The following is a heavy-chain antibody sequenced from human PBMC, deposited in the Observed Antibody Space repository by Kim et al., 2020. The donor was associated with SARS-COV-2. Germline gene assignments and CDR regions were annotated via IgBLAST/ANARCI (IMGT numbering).Heavy chain of an antibody. J-gene: IGHJ4*02. D-gene: IGHD6-19*01. V-gene: IGHV3-33*01. CDR2: IWYDGSNK. Sequence: GGSLRLSCAASGFTFSSYGMHWVRQAPGKGLEWVAVIWYDGSNKYYADSVKGRFTISRDNSKNTLYLQMNSLRAEDTAVYYCARDKAGTGTPDDYWGQGTLVTVSS. CDR3: ARDKAGTGTPDDY. CDR1: GFTFSSYG.